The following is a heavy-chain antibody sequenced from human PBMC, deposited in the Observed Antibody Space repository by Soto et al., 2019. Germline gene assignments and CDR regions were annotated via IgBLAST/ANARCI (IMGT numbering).Heavy chain of an antibody. CDR3: AKDIAGARTYYYGMDV. CDR1: GFTFDDYT. CDR2: ISWDGGST. Sequence: PGGSLRLSCAASGFTFDDYTMHWVRQAPGKGLEWVSLISWDGGSTYYADSVKGRFTISRDNSKNSLYLQMNSLRTEDTALYYCAKDIAGARTYYYGMDVWGQGTTVTVSS. J-gene: IGHJ6*02. D-gene: IGHD6-6*01. V-gene: IGHV3-43*01.